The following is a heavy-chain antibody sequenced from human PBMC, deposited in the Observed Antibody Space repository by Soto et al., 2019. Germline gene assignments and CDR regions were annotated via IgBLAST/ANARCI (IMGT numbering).Heavy chain of an antibody. D-gene: IGHD2-15*01. CDR3: ARGRYCLTGRCFPNWFDS. CDR1: GDSISTVDYF. CDR2: IYKSATT. J-gene: IGHJ5*01. Sequence: SETLSLTCSVSGDSISTVDYFWAWIRQPPGQALEYIGYIYKSATTYYNPSFESRVAISLDTSKSQFSLTVTSVTAADTAVYFCARGRYCLTGRCFPNWFDSWGQGTLVTVSS. V-gene: IGHV4-30-4*01.